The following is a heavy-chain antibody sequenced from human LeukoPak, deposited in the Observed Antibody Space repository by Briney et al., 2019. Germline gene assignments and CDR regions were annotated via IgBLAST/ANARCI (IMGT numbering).Heavy chain of an antibody. D-gene: IGHD4-17*01. CDR3: ARDPSVTTHSYYGMDV. CDR1: DGSFSGYN. J-gene: IGHJ6*02. V-gene: IGHV4-30-4*08. CDR2: IYYNGST. Sequence: SQTLSLTCGVYDGSFSGYNWSWIRQPPGKGLEWIGYIYYNGSTYYNPSLKSRVPISVDTSKNQFSLKLSSVTAADTAVYYCARDPSVTTHSYYGMDVWGQGTTVTVSS.